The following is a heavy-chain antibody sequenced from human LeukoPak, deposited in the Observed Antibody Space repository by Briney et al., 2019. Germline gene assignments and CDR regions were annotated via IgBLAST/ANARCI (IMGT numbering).Heavy chain of an antibody. V-gene: IGHV4-59*01. Sequence: SETLSLTCAVYGGSFSGYYWSWIRQPPGKGLEWIGYIYYSGSTNYNPSLKSRVTISVDTSKNQFSLKLSSVTAADTAVYYCARGSTRIQLWLNGPWYFDLWGRGTLVTVSS. CDR2: IYYSGST. J-gene: IGHJ2*01. CDR1: GGSFSGYY. CDR3: ARGSTRIQLWLNGPWYFDL. D-gene: IGHD5-18*01.